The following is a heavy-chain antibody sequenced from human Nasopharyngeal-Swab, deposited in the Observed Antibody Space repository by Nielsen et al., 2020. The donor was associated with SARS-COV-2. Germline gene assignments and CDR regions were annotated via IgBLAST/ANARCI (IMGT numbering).Heavy chain of an antibody. V-gene: IGHV4-31*03. CDR3: ARVYGSGKGWYYFDY. CDR2: IYYSGST. D-gene: IGHD3-10*01. J-gene: IGHJ4*02. CDR1: GGSISNCGFH. Sequence: SETLSLTCTVSGGSISNCGFHWSWHPPHPGKGLEWIGYIYYSGSTYYNPSLKSRVTISVDTSKNQFSLKLSSVTAADTAVYYCARVYGSGKGWYYFDYWGQGTLVTVSS.